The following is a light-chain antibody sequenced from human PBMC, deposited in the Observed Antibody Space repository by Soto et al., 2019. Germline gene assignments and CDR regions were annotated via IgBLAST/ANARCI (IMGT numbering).Light chain of an antibody. Sequence: EIVLTQSPATLSLSPGERATLSCRASQSINIYLAWYQQRPGQAPRLLIYNAFNRATDIPGRFSGSGSGTDFTLTISSLDPEDFAIYYCQQRYNWPRTFGQGTKVEIK. CDR3: QQRYNWPRT. J-gene: IGKJ1*01. V-gene: IGKV3-11*01. CDR1: QSINIY. CDR2: NAF.